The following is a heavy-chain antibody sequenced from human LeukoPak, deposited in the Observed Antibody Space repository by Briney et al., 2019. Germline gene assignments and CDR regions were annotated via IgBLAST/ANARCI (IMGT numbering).Heavy chain of an antibody. CDR1: GGSFSGYY. CDR2: INHSGST. J-gene: IGHJ6*02. Sequence: SETLSLTCAVYGGSFSGYYWSWIRQPPGKGLEWIGEINHSGSTNYNPSLKSRVTISVDTSKNQFSLKLSSVTAADTAVYYCARDSGPIFLYGMDVWGQGTTVTVSS. V-gene: IGHV4-34*01. CDR3: ARDSGPIFLYGMDV. D-gene: IGHD3-9*01.